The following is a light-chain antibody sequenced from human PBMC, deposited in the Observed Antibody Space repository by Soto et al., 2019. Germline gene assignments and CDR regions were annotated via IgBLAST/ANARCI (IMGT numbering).Light chain of an antibody. J-gene: IGKJ1*01. CDR1: QSINAH. CDR3: QQYNTWLWT. Sequence: EVVMTQSPATLSVSPGERVTLSCRASQSINAHLAWYQQKPGQAPRLLIHGASTMATCIPARFSGSGFGTEFILTISSLQSEDFAVYYCQQYNTWLWTFGQGTKVEIQ. V-gene: IGKV3-15*01. CDR2: GAS.